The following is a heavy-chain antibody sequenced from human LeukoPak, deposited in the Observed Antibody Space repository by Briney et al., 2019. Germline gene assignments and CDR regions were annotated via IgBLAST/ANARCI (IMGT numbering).Heavy chain of an antibody. Sequence: GGSLRLSCAASGFTVSSNYMTWVRQAPGKGLEWVSVIYSGGSTYYADSVKGRFTISRDNSKNTLYLQMNSLRAEDTAVYYCASVMVRGVIITGFDYWGQGTLVTVSS. J-gene: IGHJ4*02. D-gene: IGHD3-10*01. CDR1: GFTVSSNY. V-gene: IGHV3-66*01. CDR3: ASVMVRGVIITGFDY. CDR2: IYSGGST.